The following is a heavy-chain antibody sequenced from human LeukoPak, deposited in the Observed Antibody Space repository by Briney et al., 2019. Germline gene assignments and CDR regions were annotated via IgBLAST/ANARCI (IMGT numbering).Heavy chain of an antibody. D-gene: IGHD3-3*01. Sequence: GGSLRLSCAASGFTFSSYAMSWVRQAPGKGLEWVSAISGSGGSTYYADSVKGRFTIYRDNSKNTLYLQMNSLRAEDTAVYYCAKDRDVLRFLEWLLFLDYWGQGTLVTVSS. J-gene: IGHJ4*02. CDR3: AKDRDVLRFLEWLLFLDY. V-gene: IGHV3-23*01. CDR2: ISGSGGST. CDR1: GFTFSSYA.